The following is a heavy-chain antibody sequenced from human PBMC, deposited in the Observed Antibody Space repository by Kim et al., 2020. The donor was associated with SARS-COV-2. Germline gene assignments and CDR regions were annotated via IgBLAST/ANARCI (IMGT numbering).Heavy chain of an antibody. D-gene: IGHD2-2*01. CDR1: GYTFSSYY. CDR3: ARGFYCSSSSCYSYYYYYEMDV. CDR2: INPRGGST. Sequence: ASVKVSCKASGYTFSSYYIHWVRQAPGQGLEWMGIINPRGGSTSYAQKFQGRVTMTRDTSASTVHMELSTLRSEDTAVYYCARGFYCSSSSCYSYYYYYEMDVWGQGTTVTVSS. V-gene: IGHV1-46*01. J-gene: IGHJ6*02.